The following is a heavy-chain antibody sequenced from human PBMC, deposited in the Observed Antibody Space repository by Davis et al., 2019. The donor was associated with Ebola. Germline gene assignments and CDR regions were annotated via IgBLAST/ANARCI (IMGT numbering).Heavy chain of an antibody. J-gene: IGHJ3*01. CDR2: LGLSADT. CDR1: GFVFSSYV. CDR3: AKDTSNVWFDV. D-gene: IGHD6-19*01. Sequence: GESLKISCAASGFVFSSYVMSWVRRAPGKGLEWVSTLGLSADTYYADSVKDRFTISRDNSKNTLYLQMNSLRVEDTAMYYCAKDTSNVWFDVWGQGTMVTVSS. V-gene: IGHV3-23*01.